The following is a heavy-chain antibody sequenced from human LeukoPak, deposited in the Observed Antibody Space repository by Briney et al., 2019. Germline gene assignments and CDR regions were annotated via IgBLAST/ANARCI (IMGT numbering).Heavy chain of an antibody. CDR3: ARGRKDSSGFTNSFDY. J-gene: IGHJ4*02. Sequence: GGSLRLSCAASGFTFSSYSMNWVRQAPGKGLEWVPSISSSSSYIYYADSVKGRFTISGDNAKNSLYLQMNSLRAEDTAVYYCARGRKDSSGFTNSFDYWGQGTLVTVSS. CDR2: ISSSSSYI. D-gene: IGHD3-22*01. CDR1: GFTFSSYS. V-gene: IGHV3-21*01.